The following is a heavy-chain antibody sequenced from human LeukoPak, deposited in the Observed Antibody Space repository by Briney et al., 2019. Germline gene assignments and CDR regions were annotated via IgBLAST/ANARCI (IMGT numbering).Heavy chain of an antibody. D-gene: IGHD3-22*01. CDR2: ISSSNSYI. CDR3: ARDFADYYDSSGYLYPSDY. Sequence: GGSLRLSCAASGFTFSSYTMNWVRQAPGKGLEWVSYISSSNSYIYYADSVKGRFTISRDNSKNTLYLQMNSLRAEDTAVYYCARDFADYYDSSGYLYPSDYWGQGTLVTVSS. V-gene: IGHV3-21*05. CDR1: GFTFSSYT. J-gene: IGHJ4*02.